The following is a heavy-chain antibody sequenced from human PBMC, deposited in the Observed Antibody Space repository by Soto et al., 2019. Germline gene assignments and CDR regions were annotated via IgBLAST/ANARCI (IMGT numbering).Heavy chain of an antibody. V-gene: IGHV4-4*07. Sequence: QVQLQESGPGLVKPSETLSLTCTVSGGAISGYYWTWIRQSAGKGLEWIGRIYSSGGTKYNPSLQSRVTMSLDTSKNQFSLRLTSVTDADTAVYYCARGQRFSDSFDPWGQGTLVTVSS. D-gene: IGHD3-3*01. J-gene: IGHJ5*02. CDR2: IYSSGGT. CDR1: GGAISGYY. CDR3: ARGQRFSDSFDP.